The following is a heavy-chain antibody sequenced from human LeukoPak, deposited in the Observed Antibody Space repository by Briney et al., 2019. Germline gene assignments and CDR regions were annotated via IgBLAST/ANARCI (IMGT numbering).Heavy chain of an antibody. CDR2: ISGDGGST. J-gene: IGHJ4*02. CDR1: GFIFDNYA. CDR3: ARESETSGWYDY. D-gene: IGHD6-19*01. V-gene: IGHV3-43*02. Sequence: GGSLRLSCAAPGFIFDNYAIHWVRQAPGKGLEWVSLISGDGGSTFYADSVRGRFTISRDNRKNSLSLQMSSLRSEDTALYYCARESETSGWYDYWGQGTLVTVSS.